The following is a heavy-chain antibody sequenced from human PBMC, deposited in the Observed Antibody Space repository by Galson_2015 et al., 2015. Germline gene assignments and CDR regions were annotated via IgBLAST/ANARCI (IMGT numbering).Heavy chain of an antibody. Sequence: SLRLSCATSGIRFRNYGMRWVRQAPGKGLEWVAIIYYDGSNKFYADSVRGRFTISRDNSKSTLFLQMNNLRAEDAALYYCATDQRQNYFDYWGQGTLVTVSS. V-gene: IGHV3-33*01. J-gene: IGHJ4*02. CDR1: GIRFRNYG. CDR3: ATDQRQNYFDY. CDR2: IYYDGSNK.